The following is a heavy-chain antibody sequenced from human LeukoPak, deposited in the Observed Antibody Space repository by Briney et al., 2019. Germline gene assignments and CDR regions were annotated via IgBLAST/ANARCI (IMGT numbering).Heavy chain of an antibody. J-gene: IGHJ4*02. D-gene: IGHD3-3*01. V-gene: IGHV1-18*01. CDR1: GYTFTSYG. CDR2: ISAYNGNT. CDR3: ARDHYYDFWSGYYLPLYYFDY. Sequence: GASVKVSCKASGYTFTSYGISWVRQAPGQGLEWMGWISAYNGNTNYAQKLQGRVTMTTDTSTSTAYMELRSLRSDDTAVYYCARDHYYDFWSGYYLPLYYFDYWGQGTLVTVSS.